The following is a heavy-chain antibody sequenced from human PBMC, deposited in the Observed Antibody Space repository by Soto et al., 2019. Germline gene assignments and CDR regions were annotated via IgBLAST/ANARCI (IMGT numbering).Heavy chain of an antibody. CDR2: IYYSGST. Sequence: QLQLQESGPGLVKPSETLSLTCTVSGGSISSSSYYWGWIRQPPGKGLEWIGSIYYSGSTYYNPSLKSRVTISVDTSKNQFSLKLSSVTAADTAVYYCASRSGYDFWSGYWLWGQGTLVTVSS. V-gene: IGHV4-39*01. CDR1: GGSISSSSYY. D-gene: IGHD3-3*01. CDR3: ASRSGYDFWSGYWL. J-gene: IGHJ4*02.